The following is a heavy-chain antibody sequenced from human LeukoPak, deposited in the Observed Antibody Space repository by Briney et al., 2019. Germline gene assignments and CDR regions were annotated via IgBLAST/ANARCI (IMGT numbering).Heavy chain of an antibody. CDR2: INWNGGST. Sequence: GGSLRLSCAASGFTFDDYGMSWVRQAPGKGLEWVSGINWNGGSTGYADSVKGRFTISRDNAKNTLYLQMNSLRAEDTAVYYCAKDREYSYGLGAFDIWGQGTMVTVSS. V-gene: IGHV3-20*04. CDR3: AKDREYSYGLGAFDI. D-gene: IGHD5-18*01. J-gene: IGHJ3*02. CDR1: GFTFDDYG.